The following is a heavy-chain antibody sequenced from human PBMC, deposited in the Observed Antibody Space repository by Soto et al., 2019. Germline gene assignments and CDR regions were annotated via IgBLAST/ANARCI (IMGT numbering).Heavy chain of an antibody. Sequence: PSETLSLTSAASSGSICSGGYSWTWIRQPPGKGLEWIGYIYHSGSTYYNPSLKSRVTISVDRSKNQFSLKLSSVTAADTAVYYCAAGGGLPRYYWGQGTLVTVSS. D-gene: IGHD5-12*01. V-gene: IGHV4-30-2*01. CDR1: SGSICSGGYS. J-gene: IGHJ4*02. CDR2: IYHSGST. CDR3: AAGGGLPRYY.